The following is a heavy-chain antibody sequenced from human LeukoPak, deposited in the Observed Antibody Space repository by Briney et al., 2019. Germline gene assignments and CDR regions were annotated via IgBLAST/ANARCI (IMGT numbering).Heavy chain of an antibody. D-gene: IGHD3-10*01. CDR3: MNPNHYGSGR. Sequence: GGSLRLSCSVSGFSFSSYVLHWIRQAPGKGLESVSGISQNGDNTYYADSVKGRFTISKDNSENTLYLQMNSLRPEDTAVYYCMNPNHYGSGRWGQGTLVTVSS. V-gene: IGHV3-64D*06. CDR1: GFSFSSYV. CDR2: ISQNGDNT. J-gene: IGHJ4*02.